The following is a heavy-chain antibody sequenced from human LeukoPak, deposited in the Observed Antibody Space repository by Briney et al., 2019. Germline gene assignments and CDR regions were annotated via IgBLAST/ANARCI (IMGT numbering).Heavy chain of an antibody. V-gene: IGHV3-23*01. J-gene: IGHJ5*02. Sequence: GGSLRLSCAASGFTFNSYAMSWVRQAPGKGLEWLSTISGSGGRTYYAASVKGRFTISRDHFRSTLYLQMNSLRAEDTAVYFCAKLPNTITAAGSWFDPWGQGTLVTVSS. CDR1: GFTFNSYA. D-gene: IGHD6-13*01. CDR2: ISGSGGRT. CDR3: AKLPNTITAAGSWFDP.